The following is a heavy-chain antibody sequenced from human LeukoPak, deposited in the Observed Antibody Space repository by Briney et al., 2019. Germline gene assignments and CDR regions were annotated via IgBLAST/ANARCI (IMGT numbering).Heavy chain of an antibody. CDR1: GFTFSSSG. CDR2: IWSDGSYK. CDR3: AREYGDYVWGSLDY. D-gene: IGHD3-16*01. J-gene: IGHJ4*02. Sequence: GRSLRLSCAASGFTFSSSGMYWVRQAPGKGLEWMAVIWSDGSYKYYADSVQGRFTVSRDNSKNTLYLQMNSLRAEDTAVYYCAREYGDYVWGSLDYWGQGTLVTVSS. V-gene: IGHV3-33*07.